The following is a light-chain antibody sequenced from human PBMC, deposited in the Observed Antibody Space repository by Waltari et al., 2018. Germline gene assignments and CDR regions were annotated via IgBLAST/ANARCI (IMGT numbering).Light chain of an antibody. CDR1: QSVSSY. V-gene: IGKV3-11*01. CDR2: DAS. Sequence: VLTHPPATLSLSPGERGTLSCRASQSVSSYLAWYQQKPGQAPRLLIYDASNRATGIPARFSGSGSGTDFTLTISSLEPEDFAVYYCQQRSNWPPMYTFGQGTKLEIK. J-gene: IGKJ2*01. CDR3: QQRSNWPPMYT.